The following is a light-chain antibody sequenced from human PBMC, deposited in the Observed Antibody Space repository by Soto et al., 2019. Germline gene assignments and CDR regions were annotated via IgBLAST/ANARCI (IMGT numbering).Light chain of an antibody. J-gene: IGLJ2*01. Sequence: QSALTQPASVSGSPGQSITISCTGTSSDVGGYDFVSWYQQHPGKAPKLMIFDVNNRPLGVSNRFSGSKSGNTASLTISGLQAEDEADYYCSSYTSSSTPRVFGGGTKVTVL. CDR2: DVN. CDR3: SSYTSSSTPRV. V-gene: IGLV2-14*03. CDR1: SSDVGGYDF.